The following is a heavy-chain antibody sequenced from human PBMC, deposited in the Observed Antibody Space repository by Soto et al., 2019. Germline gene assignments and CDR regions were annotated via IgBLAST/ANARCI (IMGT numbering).Heavy chain of an antibody. CDR1: GFTFSTYG. CDR2: MSGSGGNT. J-gene: IGHJ4*02. CDR3: EKDVSTSVLQGYFDY. V-gene: IGHV3-23*01. D-gene: IGHD6-13*01. Sequence: PGGSLRLSCAASGFTFSTYGMSWVRQAPGKGLEWMSGMSGSGGNTYYADSVTGRFTISRDNPKNTLYLQMNSLRAEDAALYYCEKDVSTSVLQGYFDYWGQGTLVTVSS.